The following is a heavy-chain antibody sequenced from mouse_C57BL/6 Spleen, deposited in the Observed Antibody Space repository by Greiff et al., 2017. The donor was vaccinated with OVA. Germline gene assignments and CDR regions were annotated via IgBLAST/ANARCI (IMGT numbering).Heavy chain of an antibody. V-gene: IGHV1-52*01. CDR1: GYTFTSYW. Sequence: VQLQQPGAELVRPGSSVTLSCKASGYTFTSYWMHWVKQRPIQGLEWIGNIDPSASETHYNQKFKDKATLTVDKSSSTAYMQLSSLTSEDSAVYYCAREGTYGNFSFDYWGQGTTLTVSS. CDR3: AREGTYGNFSFDY. CDR2: IDPSASET. D-gene: IGHD2-1*01. J-gene: IGHJ2*01.